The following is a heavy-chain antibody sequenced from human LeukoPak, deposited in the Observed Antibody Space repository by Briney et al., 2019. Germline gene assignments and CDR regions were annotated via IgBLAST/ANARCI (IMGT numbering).Heavy chain of an antibody. J-gene: IGHJ5*02. D-gene: IGHD2-2*01. CDR1: GYTFTSYD. CDR3: ARGYCSSTSCYDNWFDP. V-gene: IGHV1-8*01. CDR2: MNPNSNNT. Sequence: ASVKVSCKASGYTFTSYDINWVRQATGQGLEWMGWMNPNSNNTGYAQKFQGRVTMTRNTSKSTAYMELRSLRSDDTAVYYCARGYCSSTSCYDNWFDPWGQGTLVTVSS.